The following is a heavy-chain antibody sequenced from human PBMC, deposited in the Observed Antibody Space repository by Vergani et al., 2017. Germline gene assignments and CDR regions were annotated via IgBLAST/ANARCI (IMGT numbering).Heavy chain of an antibody. D-gene: IGHD4-23*01. CDR2: INHSGST. CDR3: ASSLVVTQTEVWYFDL. V-gene: IGHV4-34*01. CDR1: GGSFSGYY. J-gene: IGHJ2*01. Sequence: VQLQQWGAGLLKPSETLSLTCAVYGGSFSGYYWSWIRQPPGKGLEWIGEINHSGSTNYNPSLKSRVTISVDTSKNQFSLKLSSVTAADTAVYYCASSLVVTQTEVWYFDLWGRGTLVTVSS.